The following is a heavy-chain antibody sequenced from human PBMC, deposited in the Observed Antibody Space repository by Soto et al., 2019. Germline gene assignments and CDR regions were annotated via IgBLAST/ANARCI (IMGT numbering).Heavy chain of an antibody. CDR2: IRSKAYGGTT. D-gene: IGHD6-13*01. CDR3: TILSRSWFYFDY. Sequence: PGGSLRLSCTASGFTFGDYSISWVRHAPWRGLEWVGFIRSKAYGGTTEYAASVKGRFTISRDDSKSIAYLQMNSLKTEDTAVYYCTILSRSWFYFDYCGQGTLVTVSS. CDR1: GFTFGDYS. J-gene: IGHJ4*02. V-gene: IGHV3-49*04.